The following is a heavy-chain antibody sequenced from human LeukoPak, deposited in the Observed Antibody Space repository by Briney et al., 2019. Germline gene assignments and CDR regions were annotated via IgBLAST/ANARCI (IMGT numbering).Heavy chain of an antibody. CDR2: IYYSGST. Sequence: SETLSLTCTVSGGSISSSSYYWGWIRQPPGKGLEWIGYIYYSGSTNYNPSLKSRVTISVDRSNNQFSLELSSVTAADTAVYYCARNGQYSGTYSPRYNWFDPWGQGTLVTVSS. CDR1: GGSISSSSYY. CDR3: ARNGQYSGTYSPRYNWFDP. D-gene: IGHD1-26*01. J-gene: IGHJ5*02. V-gene: IGHV4-61*05.